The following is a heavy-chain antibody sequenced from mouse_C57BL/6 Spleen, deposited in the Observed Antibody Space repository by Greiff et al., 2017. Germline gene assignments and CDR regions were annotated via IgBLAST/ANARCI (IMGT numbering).Heavy chain of an antibody. D-gene: IGHD2-5*01. CDR3: ARWGSNYVAY. CDR2: INPGSGGT. CDR1: GYAFTNYL. Sequence: QVQLQQSGAELVRPGTSVKVSCKASGYAFTNYLIEWVTQRPGQGLEWIGVINPGSGGTNYNEKFKGKATLTADKSSSTAYMQLSSLTSEDSAVYFCARWGSNYVAYWGQGTLVTVSA. V-gene: IGHV1-54*01. J-gene: IGHJ3*01.